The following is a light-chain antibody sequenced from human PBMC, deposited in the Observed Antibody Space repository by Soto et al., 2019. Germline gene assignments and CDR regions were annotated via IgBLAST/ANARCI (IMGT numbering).Light chain of an antibody. Sequence: SYELTQPPSVPVAPGQTARIPCGGNKIGTKSVHWYQQKPGQAPVVVVYDDTDRPSGSPERFSGSNSGNTATLTISRVEAGDEADYYCCSYTSSSIRVFGGGTKVTVL. CDR3: CSYTSSSIRV. CDR2: DDT. J-gene: IGLJ3*02. CDR1: KIGTKS. V-gene: IGLV3-21*02.